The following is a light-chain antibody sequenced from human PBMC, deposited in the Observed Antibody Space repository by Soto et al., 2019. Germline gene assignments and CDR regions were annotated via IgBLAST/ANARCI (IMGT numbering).Light chain of an antibody. CDR3: QQYGSSPPVT. Sequence: EIVLTQSPGTLSLSPGARATLSCRASQSVSSSYLAWYQQKPGQAPRLLIYGASSRATGIPDRFSGSGSGTAFTLTISRLEPEDFAVYYCQQYGSSPPVTFGQGTRLEIK. J-gene: IGKJ5*01. CDR1: QSVSSSY. V-gene: IGKV3-20*01. CDR2: GAS.